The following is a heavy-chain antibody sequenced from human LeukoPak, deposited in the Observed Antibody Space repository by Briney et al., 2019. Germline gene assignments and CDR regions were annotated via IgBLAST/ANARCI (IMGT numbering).Heavy chain of an antibody. CDR1: GGSISSYY. J-gene: IGHJ5*02. Sequence: KPSETLSLTCTVSGGSISSYYWSWIRQPPGKGLEWIGYIYYSGSTNYNPSLKSRVTISVDTSKNQFSLKLSSVTAADTAVYYCARDQRFLEWLSTGYNWFDPWGQGTLVTVSS. CDR3: ARDQRFLEWLSTGYNWFDP. D-gene: IGHD3-3*01. V-gene: IGHV4-59*01. CDR2: IYYSGST.